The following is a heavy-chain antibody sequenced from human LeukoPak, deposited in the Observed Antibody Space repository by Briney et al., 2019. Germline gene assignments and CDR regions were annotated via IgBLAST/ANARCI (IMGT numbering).Heavy chain of an antibody. CDR3: ATPYYDSSGYYWGVLDY. V-gene: IGHV3-48*03. CDR1: GFTFSSYE. Sequence: GSLRLSCAASGFTFSSYEMNWVRQAPGKGLEWVSYISSSGSTIYYADPVKGRFTISRDNAKNSLYLQMNSLRAEDTAVYYCATPYYDSSGYYWGVLDYWGQGTLVTVSS. J-gene: IGHJ4*02. D-gene: IGHD3-22*01. CDR2: ISSSGSTI.